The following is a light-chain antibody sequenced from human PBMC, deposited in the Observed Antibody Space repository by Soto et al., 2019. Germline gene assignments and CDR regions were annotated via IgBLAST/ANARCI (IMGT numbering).Light chain of an antibody. Sequence: QSALTQPPSVSGAPGQRVTISCTGSSSNIGAGYDVHWYQQLPGTAPKLLIYRNNNRPSGVPDRFSGSKSGTSASLAITGLQAEDEADYYCQSYDSSLSGLVFGGGTKVTVL. CDR2: RNN. J-gene: IGLJ2*01. CDR1: SSNIGAGYD. V-gene: IGLV1-40*01. CDR3: QSYDSSLSGLV.